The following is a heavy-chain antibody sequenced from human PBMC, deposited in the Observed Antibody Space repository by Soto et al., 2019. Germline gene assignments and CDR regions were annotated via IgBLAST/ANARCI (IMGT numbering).Heavy chain of an antibody. V-gene: IGHV1-46*01. CDR3: ARSTMTFYYFDF. J-gene: IGHJ4*02. CDR1: GYTFASYY. CDR2: IEPSGGSK. Sequence: EASVKVSCKASGYTFASYYMHWVRQAPGQGLEWMGVIEPSGGSKSYTQKFQDRITMTRDTSTSTVYMELSSLRSEDTAVYYCARSTMTFYYFDFWSQGTLLTVSS. D-gene: IGHD4-17*01.